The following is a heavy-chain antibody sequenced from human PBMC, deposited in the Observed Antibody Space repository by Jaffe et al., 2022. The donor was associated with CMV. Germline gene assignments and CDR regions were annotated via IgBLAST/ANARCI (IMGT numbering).Heavy chain of an antibody. CDR3: ARDATLDY. J-gene: IGHJ4*02. V-gene: IGHV3-21*06. CDR2: ISGTGTNI. CDR1: GFTFSSYN. Sequence: EVHLVESGGGLVKPGGSLRLSCAASGFTFSSYNMNWVRQAPGRGLEWVASISGTGTNIYYGGSVRGRFTVSRDNATNSVFLQMNALTVDDTGVYHCARDATLDYWGQGILVTVSS.